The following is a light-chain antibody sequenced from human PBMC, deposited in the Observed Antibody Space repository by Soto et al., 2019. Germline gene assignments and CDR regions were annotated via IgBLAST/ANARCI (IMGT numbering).Light chain of an antibody. Sequence: QSVLTQPPSVSGAPGQRVTISCTGSSSNIGAGYDVHWYQQLPGTAPKLLIYGNSNRPSGVPDRFSGSKSGTSASLAIIGLQAEDEADYYCQSYDSSLSVFGTGTKFTVL. CDR2: GNS. J-gene: IGLJ1*01. CDR1: SSNIGAGYD. V-gene: IGLV1-40*01. CDR3: QSYDSSLSV.